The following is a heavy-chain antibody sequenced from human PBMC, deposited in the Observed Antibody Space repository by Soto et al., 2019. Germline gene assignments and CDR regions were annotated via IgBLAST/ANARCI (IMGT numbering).Heavy chain of an antibody. V-gene: IGHV1-18*01. Sequence: QVQLVQSGAEVKKPGASVKVSCRPSGYTFNSYGISWARQAPGQGLEWVGWISTFNGNTDYAQKVQGRGTMTTDTSTSTVYMEVRTLRSDDTAVYYCARGIYSDYWGQGTLVTVSS. CDR3: ARGIYSDY. CDR1: GYTFNSYG. J-gene: IGHJ4*02. CDR2: ISTFNGNT.